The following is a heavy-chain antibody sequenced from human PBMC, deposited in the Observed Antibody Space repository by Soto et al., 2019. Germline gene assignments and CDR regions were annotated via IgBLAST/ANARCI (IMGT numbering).Heavy chain of an antibody. Sequence: GAPVKVSCKASGGTFSSHTISWVRQAPGQGLEWMGRIIPILGIANYAQKFQGRVTITADKSTSTAYMELSSLRSEDTAVYYCAREYSYSKVFHYFDYWGQGTLVTVSS. J-gene: IGHJ4*02. D-gene: IGHD4-4*01. V-gene: IGHV1-69*04. CDR1: GGTFSSHT. CDR2: IIPILGIA. CDR3: AREYSYSKVFHYFDY.